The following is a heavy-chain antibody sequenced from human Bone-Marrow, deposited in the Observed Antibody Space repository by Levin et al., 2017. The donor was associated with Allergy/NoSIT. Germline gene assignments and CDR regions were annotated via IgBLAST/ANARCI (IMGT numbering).Heavy chain of an antibody. CDR3: ARASRGAVPYYFDY. J-gene: IGHJ4*02. D-gene: IGHD3-10*01. CDR2: INPNSGGT. V-gene: IGHV1-2*02. Sequence: ASVKVSCKASGYTFTGYYMHWVQQAPGQGLEWMGWINPNSGGTNYAQKFQGRVTMTRDTSISTAYMELSRLRSDDTAVYYCARASRGAVPYYFDYWGQGTLVTVSS. CDR1: GYTFTGYY.